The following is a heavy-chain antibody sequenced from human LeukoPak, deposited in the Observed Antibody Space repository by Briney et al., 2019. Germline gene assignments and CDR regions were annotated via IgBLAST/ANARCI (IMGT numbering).Heavy chain of an antibody. CDR1: GGSISGYY. Sequence: PSETLSLTCTVSGGSISGYYWTWIRQPPGKGLEWIGYIYYSGNTNYNPSLKSRVTISVDTSKNQFSLRLTFVTAADTAIYYCARLRSNSFPDYWGQGTLVTASS. J-gene: IGHJ4*02. D-gene: IGHD6-13*01. CDR2: IYYSGNT. V-gene: IGHV4-59*01. CDR3: ARLRSNSFPDY.